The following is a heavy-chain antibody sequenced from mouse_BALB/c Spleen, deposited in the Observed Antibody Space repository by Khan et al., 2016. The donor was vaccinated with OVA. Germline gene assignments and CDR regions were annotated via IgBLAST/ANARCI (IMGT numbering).Heavy chain of an antibody. Sequence: VQLVESGPELVKPGALVKISCKASGYTFTSYDINWVKQRPGQGLEWIGWIYPGDGSTKYNEKFKGKANLTADKSSSPAYMQRSSLTSENSAVYFCARDGLRGVAMDYWVQGTSVTVSS. D-gene: IGHD2-4*01. CDR2: IYPGDGST. V-gene: IGHV1S56*01. CDR1: GYTFTSYD. J-gene: IGHJ4*01. CDR3: ARDGLRGVAMDY.